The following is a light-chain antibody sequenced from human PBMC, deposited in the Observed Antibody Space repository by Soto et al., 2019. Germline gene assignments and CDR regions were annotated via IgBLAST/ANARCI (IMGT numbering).Light chain of an antibody. J-gene: IGKJ1*01. V-gene: IGKV1-5*03. CDR2: KAS. CDR1: QSISSW. Sequence: DIQMTQSPSTLSASVGDRVTITCRASQSISSWLAWYQQKPGKAPKLLIYKASSLESGVPSRFSGTGSGTEFTLTISSLHPDDFATYYCQQYYTYSTFGQGTKVEIK. CDR3: QQYYTYST.